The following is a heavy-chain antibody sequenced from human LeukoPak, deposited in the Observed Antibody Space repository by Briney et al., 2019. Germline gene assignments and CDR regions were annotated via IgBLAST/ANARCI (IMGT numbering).Heavy chain of an antibody. Sequence: GASVKVSCKASGGTFSSYAISWVRQAPGQGLEWMGGIIPIFGTANYAQKFQGRVTITADKSTSTAYMELSSLRSEDTAVYYCAREERLTMIVVELYWFDPWGQGTLVTVSS. D-gene: IGHD3-22*01. CDR3: AREERLTMIVVELYWFDP. CDR1: GGTFSSYA. CDR2: IIPIFGTA. V-gene: IGHV1-69*06. J-gene: IGHJ5*02.